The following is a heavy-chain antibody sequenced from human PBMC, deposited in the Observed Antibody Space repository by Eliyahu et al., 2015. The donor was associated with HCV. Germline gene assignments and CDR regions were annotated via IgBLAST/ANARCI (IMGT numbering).Heavy chain of an antibody. D-gene: IGHD3-22*01. J-gene: IGHJ6*02. CDR3: ARQLDSSGYSLPDYYYGMDV. V-gene: IGHV4-39*01. CDR1: XGSISSSXYX. Sequence: QLQLQESGPGLVKPSETLSLTCTXSXGSISSSXYXWGWIRQPPGXGXEWIGGIYYSGSTYYNPSLKSRXTISVDTSKNQFSLKLSPVTAADTAVYYCARQLDSSGYSLPDYYYGMDVWGQGTTVTVSS. CDR2: IYYSGST.